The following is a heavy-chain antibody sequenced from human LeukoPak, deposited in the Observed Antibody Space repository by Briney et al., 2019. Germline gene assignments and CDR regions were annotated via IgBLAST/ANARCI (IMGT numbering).Heavy chain of an antibody. Sequence: PSETLSLTCSVSGGSISTYYWSWIRQSPGKGLEWIGHIYDSVITSYNPSLKSRVTISVDTSKIQISLSLRYVTAADTAVYYCARGLTGTTPLAFDIWGQGTMVSVSS. J-gene: IGHJ3*02. V-gene: IGHV4-59*01. CDR3: ARGLTGTTPLAFDI. CDR1: GGSISTYY. CDR2: IYDSVIT. D-gene: IGHD1-20*01.